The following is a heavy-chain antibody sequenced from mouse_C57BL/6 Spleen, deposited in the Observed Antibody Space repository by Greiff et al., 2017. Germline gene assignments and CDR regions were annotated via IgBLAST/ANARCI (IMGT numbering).Heavy chain of an antibody. V-gene: IGHV1-15*01. CDR3: ARNYGSRNWYFDV. D-gene: IGHD1-1*01. CDR1: GYTFTDYE. CDR2: IDPETGGT. J-gene: IGHJ1*03. Sequence: LVESGAELVRPGASVTLSCKASGYTFTDYEMHWVKQTPVHGLEWIGAIDPETGGTAYNQKFKGKAILTADKSSSTAYMELRSLTSEDSAVYYCARNYGSRNWYFDVWGTGTTVTVSS.